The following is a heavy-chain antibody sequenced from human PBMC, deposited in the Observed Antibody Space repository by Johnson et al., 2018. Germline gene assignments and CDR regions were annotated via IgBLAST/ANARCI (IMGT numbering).Heavy chain of an antibody. CDR2: IKKDGSET. CDR1: GFIFSDYW. Sequence: VQLVESGGGLVQPGGSLRLSCEGSGFIFSDYWMSWVRQAPGKGLEWVANIKKDGSETYYVDSLKGRFTISRENAKNSLYLQMDSLTVADTAVFYGARDRSVFPAHYDGAAFDLWGQGTMVTVSS. D-gene: IGHD4-17*01. J-gene: IGHJ3*01. CDR3: ARDRSVFPAHYDGAAFDL. V-gene: IGHV3-7*01.